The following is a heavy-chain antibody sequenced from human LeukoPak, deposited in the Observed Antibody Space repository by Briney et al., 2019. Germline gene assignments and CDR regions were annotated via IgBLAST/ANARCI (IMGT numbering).Heavy chain of an antibody. CDR1: GFTFSSYA. CDR2: ISYDGSNK. J-gene: IGHJ6*03. CDR3: AKDGTYYDFWSGVNYYYYMDV. Sequence: GGSLRLSCAASGFTFSSYAMSWVRQAPGKGLEWVAVISYDGSNKYYADSVKGRFTISRDNSKNTLYLQMNSLRAEDTAVYYCAKDGTYYDFWSGVNYYYYMDVWGKGTTVTVSS. D-gene: IGHD3-3*01. V-gene: IGHV3-30*18.